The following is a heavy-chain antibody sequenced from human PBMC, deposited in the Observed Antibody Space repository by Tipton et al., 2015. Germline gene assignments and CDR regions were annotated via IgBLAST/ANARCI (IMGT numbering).Heavy chain of an antibody. J-gene: IGHJ4*02. V-gene: IGHV3-48*03. CDR3: SRVGEA. CDR2: ISGYGDST. Sequence: GSLRLSCGASGLPFSTYEMNWVRQAPGKGLEWVSSISGYGDSTYYADSVKGRFTISRDNAEKSLDLQMNSLRAEDTAVYYCSRVGEAWGQGTLVTVSS. D-gene: IGHD3-16*01. CDR1: GLPFSTYE.